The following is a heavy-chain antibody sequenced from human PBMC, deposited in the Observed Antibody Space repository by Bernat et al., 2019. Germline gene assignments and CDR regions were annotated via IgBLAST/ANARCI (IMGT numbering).Heavy chain of an antibody. CDR1: GFTFSSYA. D-gene: IGHD3-9*01. V-gene: IGHV3-30-3*01. Sequence: QVQLVESGGGVVQPGRSLRLSCAASGFTFSSYAMHWVRQAPGKGLEWVAVISYDGSNKYYADSAKGRFTISRDNSKNTLYLQMNSLRAEDTAVYYCARDTYDILTGPLANNFDYWGQGTLVTVSS. J-gene: IGHJ4*02. CDR3: ARDTYDILTGPLANNFDY. CDR2: ISYDGSNK.